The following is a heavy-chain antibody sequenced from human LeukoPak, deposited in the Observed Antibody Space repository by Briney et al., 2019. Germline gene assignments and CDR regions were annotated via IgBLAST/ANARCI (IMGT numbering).Heavy chain of an antibody. CDR2: IFSGGNT. V-gene: IGHV3-53*01. CDR1: GFTVSSNY. D-gene: IGHD3-22*01. Sequence: GGSLRLSCAASGFTVSSNYMSWVRQAPGKGLEWVSVIFSGGNTYYADSVKCGFTISTDNTKNTLYLQMNSLRAEDTAVYYCAKDGMVVVILFDYWGQGTLVTVSS. J-gene: IGHJ4*02. CDR3: AKDGMVVVILFDY.